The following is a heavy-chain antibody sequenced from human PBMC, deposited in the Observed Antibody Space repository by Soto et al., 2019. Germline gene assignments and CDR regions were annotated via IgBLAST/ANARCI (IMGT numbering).Heavy chain of an antibody. J-gene: IGHJ4*02. CDR2: INHSGST. V-gene: IGHV4-34*01. CDR3: ARGQVVAAQH. D-gene: IGHD2-15*01. Sequence: SETLSLTCAVYGGSFSGYYWSWIRQPPGKGLEWIGEINHSGSTIYNPSLKSRVTISVDTSKNQFSLKLSSVTAADTAVYYCARGQVVAAQHWGQGTLVTVSS. CDR1: GGSFSGYY.